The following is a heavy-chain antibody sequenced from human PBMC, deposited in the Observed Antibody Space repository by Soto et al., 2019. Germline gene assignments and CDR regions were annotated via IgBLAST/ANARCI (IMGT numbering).Heavy chain of an antibody. CDR3: VRNYGAV. D-gene: IGHD3-16*01. Sequence: EVQLVESGGGLVQPGGSLRLSCAVSGFSVTTNHMTWVRQAAGKGLEWVSIIYSGGATDYADAVKSRLTISRDNSKNTLHLQMNSLRGEDTAIYYCVRNYGAVWGQGTTVTVSS. CDR2: IYSGGAT. J-gene: IGHJ6*02. CDR1: GFSVTTNH. V-gene: IGHV3-66*01.